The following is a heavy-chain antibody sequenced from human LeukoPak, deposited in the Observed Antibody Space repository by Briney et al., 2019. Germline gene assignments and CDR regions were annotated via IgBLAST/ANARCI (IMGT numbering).Heavy chain of an antibody. CDR3: ARHYTGRWLQSGNWLDP. D-gene: IGHD5-24*01. V-gene: IGHV4-59*08. Sequence: SETLSLTCTVSGGSISSYYWSWIRQPPGKGLEWIGYIYYSGSTNYNPSLKSRVTISVDTSKNQFSLKLSSVTAADTAVYYCARHYTGRWLQSGNWLDPWGQGTLVTVSS. CDR1: GGSISSYY. CDR2: IYYSGST. J-gene: IGHJ5*02.